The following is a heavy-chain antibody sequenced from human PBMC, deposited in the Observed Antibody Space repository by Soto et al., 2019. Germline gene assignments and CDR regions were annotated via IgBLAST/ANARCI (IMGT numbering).Heavy chain of an antibody. J-gene: IGHJ3*02. CDR1: GFTVSGKKY. V-gene: IGHV3-53*01. D-gene: IGHD2-15*01. CDR2: LYIADGT. CDR3: ATWLLREHAFDI. Sequence: DVQVVESGGGVIQPGGSLRLSCAASGFTVSGKKYITWVRQAPGQGLEWVSALYIADGTFYADSVRGRFTVSIDSSKNTVYLQMNKLGPEDTAVYFCATWLLREHAFDIWGLGTMVTVSS.